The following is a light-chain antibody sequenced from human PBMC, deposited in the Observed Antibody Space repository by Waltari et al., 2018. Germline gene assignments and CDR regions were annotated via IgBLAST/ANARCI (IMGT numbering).Light chain of an antibody. V-gene: IGLV3-21*03. CDR2: DDS. Sequence: SYVLTQPPSVSVAPGKTARITCGGNNIGSKSVHWYQQKPGQAPVLFVYDDSARPSGIPGRFAGSNAGNTATLTISRVEAGDEADYYCQVWDNSSDHVVFGGGTNLTVL. CDR3: QVWDNSSDHVV. J-gene: IGLJ2*01. CDR1: NIGSKS.